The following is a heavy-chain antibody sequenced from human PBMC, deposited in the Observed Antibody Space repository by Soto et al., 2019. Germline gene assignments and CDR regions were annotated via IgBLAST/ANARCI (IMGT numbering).Heavy chain of an antibody. V-gene: IGHV2-5*02. CDR3: AHRVLRTVFGLVTTTAIYFDF. CDR2: IYWDDDT. CDR1: GFSLTTSGVG. J-gene: IGHJ4*02. Sequence: QITLNESGPTVVRPTETLTLTCRFSGFSLTTSGVGVGWIRQSPGKAPEWLALIYWDDDTRYSASLKSRLTITKDTSMNQVVLTVSDLDPTDTATYYCAHRVLRTVFGLVTTTAIYFDFWGQGTPVAVSS. D-gene: IGHD3-3*01.